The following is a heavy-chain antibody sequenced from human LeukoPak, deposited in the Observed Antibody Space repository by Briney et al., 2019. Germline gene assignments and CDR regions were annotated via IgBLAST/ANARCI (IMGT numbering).Heavy chain of an antibody. CDR1: GFSFTNFW. V-gene: IGHV3-7*04. Sequence: GGSLRLSCAVSGFSFTNFWMSWVRQAPGRGLEWVANIHPEGNEKYHVESVKGRFTISRDNTKNLLFLQMNGLRVEDTAVYYCARGDAFSGDHWGQGTPVTVSS. CDR2: IHPEGNEK. CDR3: ARGDAFSGDH. J-gene: IGHJ4*02.